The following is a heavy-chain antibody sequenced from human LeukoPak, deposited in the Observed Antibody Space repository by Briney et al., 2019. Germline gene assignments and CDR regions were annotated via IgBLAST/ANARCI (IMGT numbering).Heavy chain of an antibody. J-gene: IGHJ4*02. CDR1: GVSFSGYY. CDR2: INDSGST. CDR3: ARDMVTTAGY. D-gene: IGHD5-18*01. V-gene: IGHV4-34*01. Sequence: SETLSLTCGVSGVSFSGYYWSWIRQPPGKGLEWIGEINDSGSTKYNPSLKSRVTISVDKSKNQFSLKLSSVTAADTAVYYCARDMVTTAGYWGQGTLVTVSS.